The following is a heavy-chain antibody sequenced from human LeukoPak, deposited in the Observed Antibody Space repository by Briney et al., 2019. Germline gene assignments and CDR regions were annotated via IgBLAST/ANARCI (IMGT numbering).Heavy chain of an antibody. CDR1: GGSISSSSYY. J-gene: IGHJ5*02. Sequence: SETLSLTCTVSGGSISSSSYYWGWIRQPPGKGLEWIGSIYYSGSTYYNPSLKSRVTISVDTSKNQFSLKLSSVTAADTAVYYCARHAPYYYDSSGYYFPGNWFDPWGQGTLVTVSS. CDR3: ARHAPYYYDSSGYYFPGNWFDP. V-gene: IGHV4-39*01. D-gene: IGHD3-22*01. CDR2: IYYSGST.